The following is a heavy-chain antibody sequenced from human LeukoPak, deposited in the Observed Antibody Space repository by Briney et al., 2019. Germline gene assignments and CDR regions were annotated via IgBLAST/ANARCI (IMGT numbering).Heavy chain of an antibody. CDR2: IRYDGSNK. CDR1: GFTFSSYG. J-gene: IGHJ4*02. CDR3: AREGLEMATINYYFDY. D-gene: IGHD5-24*01. V-gene: IGHV3-30*02. Sequence: PGGSLRLSCAASGFTFSSYGMHWVRQAPGKGLEWVAFIRYDGSNKYYADSVKGRYTISRDNSKNTLYLQMNSLRAEDTAVYYCAREGLEMATINYYFDYWGQGTLVTVSS.